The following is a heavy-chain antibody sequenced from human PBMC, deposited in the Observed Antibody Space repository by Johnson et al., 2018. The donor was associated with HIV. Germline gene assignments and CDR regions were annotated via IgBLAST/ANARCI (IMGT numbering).Heavy chain of an antibody. D-gene: IGHD3-9*01. V-gene: IGHV3-30*03. CDR3: ARAASVHYAILTGPPLEDAFDI. Sequence: VQLVESGGGVVQPGRSLRLSCAASAFTFSRYCMHWVRQAPGKGLEWVALISYDGSNKYYADSVKGRFTISRDNSKNTLYLQMNSLRAEDTAVYYCARAASVHYAILTGPPLEDAFDIWGQGTMVTVSS. CDR1: AFTFSRYC. J-gene: IGHJ3*02. CDR2: ISYDGSNK.